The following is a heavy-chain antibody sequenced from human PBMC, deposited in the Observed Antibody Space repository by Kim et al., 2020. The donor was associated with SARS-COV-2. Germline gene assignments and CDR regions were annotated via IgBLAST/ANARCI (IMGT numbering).Heavy chain of an antibody. CDR2: ISSSSSYI. V-gene: IGHV3-21*01. J-gene: IGHJ4*02. D-gene: IGHD1-26*01. CDR3: ARDVEPAYSGSYWEEVPLFDY. CDR1: GFTFSSYS. Sequence: GGSLRLSCAASGFTFSSYSMNWVRQAPGKGLEWVSSISSSSSYIYYADSVKGRFTISRDNAKNSLYLQMNSLRAEDTAVYYCARDVEPAYSGSYWEEVPLFDYWGQGTLVTVSS.